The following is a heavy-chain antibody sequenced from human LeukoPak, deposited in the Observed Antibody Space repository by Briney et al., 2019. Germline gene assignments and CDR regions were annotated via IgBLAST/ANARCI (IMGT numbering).Heavy chain of an antibody. D-gene: IGHD3-10*01. Sequence: ASVKVSCKASGYTFTGYYMHWVRQAPGQGLEWMGWISVYNGDTKYAQNLQGRVTLTTDTSTSTAYMELRSLRSDDTAVYYCVRGGGFNSGFEYWGQGTLVIVSS. CDR3: VRGGGFNSGFEY. CDR1: GYTFTGYY. CDR2: ISVYNGDT. V-gene: IGHV1-18*04. J-gene: IGHJ4*02.